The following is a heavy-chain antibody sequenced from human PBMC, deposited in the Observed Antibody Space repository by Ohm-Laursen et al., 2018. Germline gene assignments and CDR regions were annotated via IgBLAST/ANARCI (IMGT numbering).Heavy chain of an antibody. D-gene: IGHD5-24*01. V-gene: IGHV4-31*11. Sequence: SDTLSLTWAVSGGSISKNGYYWTWIRHHPGKGLEWIGCISHSGSTYDNPPLKSRVSISVDTSKNQFSLNLTSVTSADTAAYYCAREDRWLHRFDYWGQGALVTVSS. CDR2: ISHSGST. CDR3: AREDRWLHRFDY. CDR1: GGSISKNGYY. J-gene: IGHJ4*02.